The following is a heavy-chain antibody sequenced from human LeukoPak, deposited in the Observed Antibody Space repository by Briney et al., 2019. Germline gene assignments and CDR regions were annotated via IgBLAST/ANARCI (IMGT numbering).Heavy chain of an antibody. CDR1: GGSISSYY. J-gene: IGHJ3*02. CDR2: IYYSGST. Sequence: KASETLSLTCTVSGGSISSYYRSWIRQPPGKGLEWIGYIYYSGSTYYNPSLKSRVTISVDTSKNQFSLKLSSVTAADTAVYYCARDVPDWSDAFDIWGQGTMVTVSS. CDR3: ARDVPDWSDAFDI. D-gene: IGHD3-9*01. V-gene: IGHV4-59*12.